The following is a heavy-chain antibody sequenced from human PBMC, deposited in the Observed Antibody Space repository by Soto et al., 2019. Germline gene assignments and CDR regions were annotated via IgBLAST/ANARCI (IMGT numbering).Heavy chain of an antibody. CDR1: GFTFSSYW. CDR2: IKQDGSEK. D-gene: IGHD1-26*01. J-gene: IGHJ4*02. CDR3: ASIPVVGATGGFDY. V-gene: IGHV3-7*01. Sequence: GGSLRLSCAASGFTFSSYWMSWVRQAPGKGLEWVANIKQDGSEKYYVDSVKGRFTISRDNAKNSLYLRMNSLRAEDTAVYYCASIPVVGATGGFDYWGQGTLVTVSS.